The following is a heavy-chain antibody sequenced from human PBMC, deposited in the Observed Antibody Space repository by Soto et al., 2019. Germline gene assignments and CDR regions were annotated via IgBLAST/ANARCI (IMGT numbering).Heavy chain of an antibody. Sequence: SETLSLTCAVYGGSFSGYYWSWIRQPPGKGLEWIGYIYYSGSTNYNPSLKSRVTISVDTSKNQFSLKLSSVTAADTAVYYCARGAHDFWSGYYGKDYYYYGMDVWGQGTTVTVSS. CDR1: GGSFSGYY. D-gene: IGHD3-3*01. CDR3: ARGAHDFWSGYYGKDYYYYGMDV. J-gene: IGHJ6*02. V-gene: IGHV4-59*01. CDR2: IYYSGST.